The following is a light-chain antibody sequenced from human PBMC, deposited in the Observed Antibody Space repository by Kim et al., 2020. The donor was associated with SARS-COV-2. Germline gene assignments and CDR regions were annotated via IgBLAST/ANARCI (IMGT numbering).Light chain of an antibody. Sequence: SVSPGQTASIACSGDELGDKYACWYQQKPGQSPVLVIYQDSKRPSGIPERFSGSNSGNTATLTIGGTQAMDEADYYCQAWDSSTYVFGTGTKVTVL. CDR1: ELGDKY. CDR2: QDS. CDR3: QAWDSSTYV. V-gene: IGLV3-1*01. J-gene: IGLJ1*01.